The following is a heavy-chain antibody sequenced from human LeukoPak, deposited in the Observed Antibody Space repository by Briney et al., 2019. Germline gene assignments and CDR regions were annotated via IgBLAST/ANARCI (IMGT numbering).Heavy chain of an antibody. CDR1: GFSFSKFA. CDR2: ISDSGSRT. Sequence: GGSLRLSCVASGFSFSKFAMSWVRQAPGKGLEWVSGISDSGSRTYYADSVKGRFTISRDNSKSTLYLQLSRLRVDDTAVYYCAKDGTLRSGAYYFDYWGQGTLVTVSS. D-gene: IGHD3-10*01. V-gene: IGHV3-23*01. J-gene: IGHJ4*02. CDR3: AKDGTLRSGAYYFDY.